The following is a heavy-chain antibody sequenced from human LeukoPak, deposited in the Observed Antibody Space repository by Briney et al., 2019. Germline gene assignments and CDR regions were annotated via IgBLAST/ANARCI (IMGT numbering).Heavy chain of an antibody. CDR2: IYHSGST. CDR1: GGSISSGGYS. J-gene: IGHJ5*02. V-gene: IGHV4-30-2*01. D-gene: IGHD3-10*01. CDR3: ARGRGGVLLWFGEFNWFDP. Sequence: SQTLSLTCAVSGGSISSGGYSWSWIRQPPGKGLEWIGYIYHSGSTYYNPSLKSRVTISVDRSKNQFSLKLSSVTAADTAVYYCARGRGGVLLWFGEFNWFDPWGQGTLVTVSS.